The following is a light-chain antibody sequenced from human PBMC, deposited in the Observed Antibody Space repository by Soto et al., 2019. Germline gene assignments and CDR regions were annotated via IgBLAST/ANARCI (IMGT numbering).Light chain of an antibody. CDR1: QGISSW. V-gene: IGKV1-12*01. CDR2: AAS. J-gene: IGKJ3*01. CDR3: HQSNSFPRT. Sequence: DIEMTQSPASVSASVGDRVTITCRASQGISSWLAWYQQKPGDAPKLLIYAASSLESGVPSRFSGSGAGTDFTLTISSLQPADFASYYCHQSNSFPRTFSPGTKVDIK.